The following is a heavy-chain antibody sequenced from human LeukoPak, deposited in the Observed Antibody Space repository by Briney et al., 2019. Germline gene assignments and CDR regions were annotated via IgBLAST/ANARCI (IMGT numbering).Heavy chain of an antibody. CDR3: AKAPFNVVVVAAIDY. V-gene: IGHV3-9*01. D-gene: IGHD2-15*01. Sequence: GGSLRLSCAASGFTFDDYAMHWVRQAPGKGLEWVSGISWNSGSIGYADSVKGRFTISRDNAKNSLYLQMNSLRAEDTALYYCAKAPFNVVVVAAIDYWGQGTLVTVSS. J-gene: IGHJ4*02. CDR2: ISWNSGSI. CDR1: GFTFDDYA.